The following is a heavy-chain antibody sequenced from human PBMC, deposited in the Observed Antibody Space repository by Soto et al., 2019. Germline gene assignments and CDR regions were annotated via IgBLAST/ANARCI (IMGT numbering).Heavy chain of an antibody. Sequence: QVQLQESGPGLVKPSETLSLTCTVSGDSIRSYYWSWIRQPPGKGLEWIGYIYDSGSTNYNPSLKCRVTISVDASKNQFSLKFTSVTAADMAVYFCARSPILYGDYGSWYFDLWGRGTLVNVS. D-gene: IGHD4-17*01. V-gene: IGHV4-59*01. CDR3: ARSPILYGDYGSWYFDL. CDR1: GDSIRSYY. J-gene: IGHJ2*01. CDR2: IYDSGST.